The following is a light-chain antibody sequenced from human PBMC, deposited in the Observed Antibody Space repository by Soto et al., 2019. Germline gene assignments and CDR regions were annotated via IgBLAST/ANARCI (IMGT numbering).Light chain of an antibody. CDR3: QQSYGSPYT. Sequence: DIQMTQSPSSLSASVGDAVTITCRASQTINSYLNWYQQRPGKAPKLPICVASTLQSGVPLRFSGSGFGTDFTLTITSVQPEDFATYYCQQSYGSPYTFGQGTKLEIK. CDR2: VAS. J-gene: IGKJ2*01. CDR1: QTINSY. V-gene: IGKV1-39*01.